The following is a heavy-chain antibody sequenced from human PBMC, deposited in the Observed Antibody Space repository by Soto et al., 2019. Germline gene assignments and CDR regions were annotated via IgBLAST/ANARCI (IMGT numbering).Heavy chain of an antibody. V-gene: IGHV5-10-1*01. CDR3: ASLQAAAGDNDLTFDY. D-gene: IGHD6-13*01. Sequence: EVQLVQSGAEVKKPGESLRISCKGSGYSFTSYWISWVRQMPGKGLEWMGRIDPSDSYTNYSPSLQGHVTISADKSISTAYLQWSSLKASDTAMYYCASLQAAAGDNDLTFDYWGQGTLVTVSS. J-gene: IGHJ4*02. CDR2: IDPSDSYT. CDR1: GYSFTSYW.